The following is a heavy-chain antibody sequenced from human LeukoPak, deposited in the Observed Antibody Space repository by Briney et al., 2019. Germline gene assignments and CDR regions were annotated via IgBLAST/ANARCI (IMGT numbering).Heavy chain of an antibody. J-gene: IGHJ6*03. CDR1: GGTFSSYA. CDR3: ASGGRIFGVVSLSYYMDV. D-gene: IGHD3-3*01. CDR2: IIPIFGTA. V-gene: IGHV1-69*05. Sequence: GASVKVSCKASGGTFSSYAISWVRQAPGQGLEWMGGIIPIFGTANYAQKFQGRVTITTDESTSTAYMELSSLRSEDTAVYYCASGGRIFGVVSLSYYMDVWGKGTTVTVSS.